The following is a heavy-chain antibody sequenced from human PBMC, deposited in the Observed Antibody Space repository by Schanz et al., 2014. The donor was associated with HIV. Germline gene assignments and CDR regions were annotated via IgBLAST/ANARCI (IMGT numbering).Heavy chain of an antibody. CDR2: ISGGGGDR. CDR3: AKEKGGSWYCFDS. CDR1: GFTFSTFA. Sequence: EVQLLESGGGVVQPGGSLRLSCAASGFTFSTFAMNWVRQAPGKGLEWVSTISGGGGDRYYADSVKGRFAISRDNSTDTLYLQMNGLRAEDTAGYFCAKEKGGSWYCFDSWGQGTLVTVSS. V-gene: IGHV3-23*01. D-gene: IGHD6-19*01. J-gene: IGHJ4*02.